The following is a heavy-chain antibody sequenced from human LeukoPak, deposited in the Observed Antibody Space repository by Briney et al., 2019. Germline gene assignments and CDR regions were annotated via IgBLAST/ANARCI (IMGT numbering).Heavy chain of an antibody. V-gene: IGHV4-34*01. D-gene: IGHD3-10*01. J-gene: IGHJ6*03. CDR3: ARGAMVREVEYYYYYMDV. CDR2: INHSGST. Sequence: SETLSLTCAVYGGSFSGYYWSWIRQPPGKGLEWIGEINHSGSTNYNPSLKSRVTISVDTSKNQFSLKLSSVTAADTAVYYCARGAMVREVEYYYYYMDVWGKGTTVTISS. CDR1: GGSFSGYY.